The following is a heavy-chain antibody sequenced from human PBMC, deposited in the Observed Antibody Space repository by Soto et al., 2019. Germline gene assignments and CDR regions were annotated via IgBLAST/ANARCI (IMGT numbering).Heavy chain of an antibody. CDR1: GYTFTSYG. D-gene: IGHD6-13*01. CDR3: ARVGSSSWYYLDSWFDP. Sequence: ASVKVSCKASGYTFTSYGISWVRQAPGQGLEWMGWISAYNGNTIYPQKLQGRVTMPPDTSTSTAYLELRSLRSDDTAFFYCARVGSSSWYYLDSWFDPWGQGTLVTVSS. CDR2: ISAYNGNT. V-gene: IGHV1-18*01. J-gene: IGHJ5*02.